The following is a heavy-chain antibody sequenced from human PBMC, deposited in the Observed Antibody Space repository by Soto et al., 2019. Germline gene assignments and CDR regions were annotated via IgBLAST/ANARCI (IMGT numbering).Heavy chain of an antibody. CDR3: ARGENSSSWYPIFDY. J-gene: IGHJ4*02. Sequence: PSETLSLTCAVSGGSISSGGYSWSWIRQPPGKGLEWIGYIYHSGSTYYNPSLKSRVTISVDRSKNQFSLKLSSVTAADTAVYYCARGENSSSWYPIFDYWGQGTLVTVSS. D-gene: IGHD6-13*01. V-gene: IGHV4-30-2*01. CDR1: GGSISSGGYS. CDR2: IYHSGST.